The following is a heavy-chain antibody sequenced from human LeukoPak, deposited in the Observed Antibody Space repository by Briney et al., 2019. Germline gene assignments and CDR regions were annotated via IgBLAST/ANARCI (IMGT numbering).Heavy chain of an antibody. D-gene: IGHD3-10*01. Sequence: SEALSLTCTVSGGSINFYYWSWIRQPAGKGLEWIGRIYSTGSTNYSPSLKSRVTMSVDKSKNQFSLNLSSVTAADTAVYYCARDRVTMVRGVNYYFDYWGQGTLVTVSS. J-gene: IGHJ4*02. CDR3: ARDRVTMVRGVNYYFDY. CDR2: IYSTGST. V-gene: IGHV4-4*07. CDR1: GGSINFYY.